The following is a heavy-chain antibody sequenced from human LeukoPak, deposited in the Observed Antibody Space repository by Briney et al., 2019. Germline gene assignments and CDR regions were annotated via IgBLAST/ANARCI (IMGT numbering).Heavy chain of an antibody. Sequence: GASLKISCKGSGYSFTSYWIGWVRQMPGKGLEWMGIIYPGDSDTRYSPSFQGQVTISADKSISTAYLQWSSLKASDTAMYYCATADVLTGSLYDHWGQGTLVTVSS. J-gene: IGHJ5*02. CDR2: IYPGDSDT. CDR3: ATADVLTGSLYDH. CDR1: GYSFTSYW. D-gene: IGHD3-9*01. V-gene: IGHV5-51*01.